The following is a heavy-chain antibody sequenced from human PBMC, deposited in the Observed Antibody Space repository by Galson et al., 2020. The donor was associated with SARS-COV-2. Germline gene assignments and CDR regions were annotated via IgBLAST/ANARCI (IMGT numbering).Heavy chain of an antibody. J-gene: IGHJ5*02. V-gene: IGHV1-8*01. CDR3: ARVWERGFSYGNWFDP. CDR2: MNPKSGNT. CDR1: GYTFTNYD. D-gene: IGHD5-18*01. Sequence: ASVKVSCKASGYTFTNYDINWVRQATGQGLEWMGWMNPKSGNTGYVQKFQGRVTMTRDISINTAYMELSSLRFEDTAVYYCARVWERGFSYGNWFDPWGQGTLVTVSS.